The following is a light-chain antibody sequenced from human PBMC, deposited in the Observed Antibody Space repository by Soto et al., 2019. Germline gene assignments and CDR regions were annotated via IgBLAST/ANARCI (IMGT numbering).Light chain of an antibody. CDR3: QQRASWPWT. V-gene: IGKV3-11*01. CDR2: DAS. J-gene: IGKJ1*01. CDR1: QTVVGF. Sequence: DIVLTQSPATLSLSPGERATLSCRASQTVVGFLAWYQQKPGQAPRLLTYDASNRAAAIPARFSGSGSGTDYTLTISSLEPEDFAIYYCQQRASWPWTFGQGTKVEIK.